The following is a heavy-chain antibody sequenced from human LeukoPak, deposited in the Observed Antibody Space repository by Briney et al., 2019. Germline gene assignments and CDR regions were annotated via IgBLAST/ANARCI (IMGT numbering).Heavy chain of an antibody. CDR1: GFTFGDYA. V-gene: IGHV3-49*04. CDR3: TRGRSYWDY. J-gene: IGHJ4*02. Sequence: PGRSLRLSCTASGFTFGDYAMSWVRQAPGKGLEWVGFIRSKAYGGTTEYAASVKGRFTISRDDSKSIAYLQMNSLKTEDTAVYYCTRGRSYWDYWGQGTLVTVSS. CDR2: IRSKAYGGTT.